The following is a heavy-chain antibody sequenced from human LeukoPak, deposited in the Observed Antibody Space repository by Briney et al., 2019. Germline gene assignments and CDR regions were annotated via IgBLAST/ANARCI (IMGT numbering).Heavy chain of an antibody. D-gene: IGHD6-13*01. J-gene: IGHJ3*02. CDR3: ARRPAVYSSSWYTGAFDI. V-gene: IGHV1-69*05. Sequence: SVKVSCKASGGTFSSYAISWVRQAPGQGLEWMGGIIPIFGAANYAQKFQGRVTITTDESTSTAYMELSSLRSEDTAVYYCARRPAVYSSSWYTGAFDIWGQGTMVTVSS. CDR2: IIPIFGAA. CDR1: GGTFSSYA.